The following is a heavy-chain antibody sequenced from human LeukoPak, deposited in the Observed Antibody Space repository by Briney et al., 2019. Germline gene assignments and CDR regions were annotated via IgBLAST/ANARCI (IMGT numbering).Heavy chain of an antibody. J-gene: IGHJ4*02. CDR2: SGPGTST. D-gene: IGHD3-10*01. Sequence: PGGSLRLSCAASGFTFSTYAMHWVRQAPGKGLEWVAISGPGTSTYYADSVKGRFTISRDNSKNTLYLQMNSLRAEDTAVYYCAKDPLWFGYIDYWGQGTPEYWGQGTLVTVSS. V-gene: IGHV3-NL1*01. CDR3: AKDPLWFGYIDYWGQGTPEY. CDR1: GFTFSTYA.